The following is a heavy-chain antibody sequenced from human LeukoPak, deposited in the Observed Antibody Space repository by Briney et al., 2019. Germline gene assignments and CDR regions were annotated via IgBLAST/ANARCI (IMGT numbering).Heavy chain of an antibody. CDR3: ARKHYDFWSGYYRNWVGKRFYYYYGMDV. D-gene: IGHD3-3*01. Sequence: GGSLRLSCAASGFTFSSYAMSWVRQAPGKGLEWVSAISGSGGSTYYADSVKGRFTISRDSSKNTLYLQMNSLRAEDTAVYYCARKHYDFWSGYYRNWVGKRFYYYYGMDVWGQGTTVTVSS. CDR2: ISGSGGST. V-gene: IGHV3-23*01. J-gene: IGHJ6*02. CDR1: GFTFSSYA.